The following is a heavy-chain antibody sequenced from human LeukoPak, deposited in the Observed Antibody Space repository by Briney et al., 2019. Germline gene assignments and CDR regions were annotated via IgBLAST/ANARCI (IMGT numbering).Heavy chain of an antibody. Sequence: SETLSLTCTVSGGSISSYYWSWIRQPPGKGLEWIGYIYYSGSTNYNPSLKSRVTISVDTSKNQFSLKLSSVTAADTGVYYCARDDGYCSSTSCSDAFDIWGQGTMVTVSS. CDR2: IYYSGST. CDR1: GGSISSYY. V-gene: IGHV4-59*01. CDR3: ARDDGYCSSTSCSDAFDI. D-gene: IGHD2-2*01. J-gene: IGHJ3*02.